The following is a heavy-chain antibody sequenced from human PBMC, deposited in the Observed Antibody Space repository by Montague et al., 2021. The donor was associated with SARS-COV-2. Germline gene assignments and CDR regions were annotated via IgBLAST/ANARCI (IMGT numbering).Heavy chain of an antibody. V-gene: IGHV3-30-3*01. CDR2: ISYDGSSK. CDR3: ARGGGVITFGGVIGYDAFDI. J-gene: IGHJ3*02. Sequence: SLRLSCAASGFTFSSYAMHWVRQAPGKGLEWVAVISYDGSSKYYADSVKGRFTISRDNSKNTLYLQMNSLRAEDTAVYYCARGGGVITFGGVIGYDAFDIWGQGTMVTVSS. D-gene: IGHD3-16*02. CDR1: GFTFSSYA.